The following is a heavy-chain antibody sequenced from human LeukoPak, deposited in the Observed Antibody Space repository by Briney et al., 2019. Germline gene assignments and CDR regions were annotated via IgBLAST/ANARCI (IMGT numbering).Heavy chain of an antibody. J-gene: IGHJ4*02. CDR2: ISYDGSNK. CDR1: GFTFSSYG. V-gene: IGHV3-30*18. CDR3: AKDRGTAMVPFYFDY. D-gene: IGHD5-18*01. Sequence: GGSLRLSCAASGFTFSSYGMHWVRQAPGKGLEWVAVISYDGSNKYYADSVKGRFTISRDNSKNTLYLQMNSLRAEDTAVYYCAKDRGTAMVPFYFDYWGQGTLVTVSS.